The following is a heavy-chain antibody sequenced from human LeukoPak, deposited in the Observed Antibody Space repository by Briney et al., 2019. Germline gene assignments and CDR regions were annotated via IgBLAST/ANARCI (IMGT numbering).Heavy chain of an antibody. D-gene: IGHD1-1*01. Sequence: GGSLRLSCAASGVTLSPYGMHWVRQAPGKGLEWGAFIYYDGSNIYYADYVKGRFTISRDISKTAQYLQMDSLRAEDTAIYYCARDWKTNSFDYWGQGTLVTVST. J-gene: IGHJ4*02. V-gene: IGHV3-33*08. CDR1: GVTLSPYG. CDR2: IYYDGSNI. CDR3: ARDWKTNSFDY.